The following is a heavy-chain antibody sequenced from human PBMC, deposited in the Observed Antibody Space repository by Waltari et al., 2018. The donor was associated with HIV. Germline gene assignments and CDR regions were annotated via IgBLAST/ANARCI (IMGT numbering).Heavy chain of an antibody. Sequence: EVQLVESGGTLVQPGGYLRLSCAASGFAFNSYTTTCVRHLPGKGLEWVSSITGRGGATFYPDSVKVLFTISRDNSRNTLSLQMDRLRVEDTAVYYCVKLHSPGWSYEDYWGQGTLVTVSS. J-gene: IGHJ4*02. V-gene: IGHV3-23*04. CDR1: GFAFNSYT. CDR3: VKLHSPGWSYEDY. CDR2: ITGRGGAT. D-gene: IGHD6-19*01.